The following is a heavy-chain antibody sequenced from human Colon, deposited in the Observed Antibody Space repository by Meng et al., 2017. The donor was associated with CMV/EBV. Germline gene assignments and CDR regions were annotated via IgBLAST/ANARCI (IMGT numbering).Heavy chain of an antibody. J-gene: IGHJ4*02. V-gene: IGHV3-7*03. CDR1: GFIFSDNW. Sequence: GESLKISCVASGFIFSDNWLSWVRQAPGKGLEWLANIRPDGGEKYSVGSARGRFTVSRDNSRNTLYLQMNFLRVDDTAIYYCATQTTEWSYDFDYWGQGTLVTVSS. D-gene: IGHD3-3*01. CDR3: ATQTTEWSYDFDY. CDR2: IRPDGGEK.